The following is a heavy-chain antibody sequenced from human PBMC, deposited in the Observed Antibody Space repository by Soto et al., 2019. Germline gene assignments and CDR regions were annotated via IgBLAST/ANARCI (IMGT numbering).Heavy chain of an antibody. Sequence: QVQLVQSGAEVKKPGASVKVSCKASGYTFTSYGISWVRQAPGQGLEWMGWISAYNGNTNYAQKLQGRVTMTTDTSTSTAYMELRILRSDDTAVYYCARRRWLRFHHYYYYYMDVWGKGTTVTVSS. CDR1: GYTFTSYG. D-gene: IGHD5-12*01. CDR2: ISAYNGNT. J-gene: IGHJ6*03. CDR3: ARRRWLRFHHYYYYYMDV. V-gene: IGHV1-18*01.